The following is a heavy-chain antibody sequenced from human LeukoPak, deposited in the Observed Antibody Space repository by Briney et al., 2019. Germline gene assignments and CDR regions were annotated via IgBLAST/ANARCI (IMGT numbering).Heavy chain of an antibody. CDR2: ISAYNGNT. CDR3: ARDRPTTSYYYYMDV. CDR1: GYTFTSYG. J-gene: IGHJ6*03. D-gene: IGHD1-26*01. V-gene: IGHV1-18*01. Sequence: ASVKVSCKASGYTFTSYGISWVRQAPGQGLEWMGWISAYNGNTNYAQKLQGRVTMTTDTSTSTAYMELRSLRSDDTAVYYCARDRPTTSYYYYMDVWGKGTTVTISS.